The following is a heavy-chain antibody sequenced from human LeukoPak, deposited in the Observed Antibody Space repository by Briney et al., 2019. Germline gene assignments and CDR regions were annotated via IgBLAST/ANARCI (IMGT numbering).Heavy chain of an antibody. V-gene: IGHV1-2*02. J-gene: IGHJ4*02. D-gene: IGHD2-8*02. Sequence: AASVRVSCKASGYTFTGQFIHWLRQAPGQGLEWMGWIDPPSGTPHYAQKFQDTVTMTRDTSIGTAYLEVHRLKSDDTAVYYCARSGFSTGFYLDFWGQGNLISVSS. CDR2: IDPPSGTP. CDR1: GYTFTGQF. CDR3: ARSGFSTGFYLDF.